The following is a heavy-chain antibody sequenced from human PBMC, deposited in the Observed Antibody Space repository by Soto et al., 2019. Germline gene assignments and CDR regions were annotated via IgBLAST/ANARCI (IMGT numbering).Heavy chain of an antibody. Sequence: GESLKISCKGSGYSFTNYWIACVRQMPGQGLEWMGIIYPGDSDTTYNPSVQGHVTISVDKSISTAYLQWDSLEASDTAMYYCARQKLWMATINNDAFDIWGQGTMVTVS. V-gene: IGHV5-51*01. CDR2: IYPGDSDT. CDR1: GYSFTNYW. J-gene: IGHJ3*02. CDR3: ARQKLWMATINNDAFDI. D-gene: IGHD2-21*01.